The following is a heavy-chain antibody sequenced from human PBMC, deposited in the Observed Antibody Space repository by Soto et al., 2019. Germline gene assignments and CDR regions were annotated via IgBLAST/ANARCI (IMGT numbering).Heavy chain of an antibody. J-gene: IGHJ6*02. Sequence: PGGSLRLSCAASGFTFSSYAMHWVRQAPGKGLEWVAVISYDGSNKYYADSVKGRFTVSRDNSKNTLFLQMNSLRGEDTAVYYCAKESYSSSSYYYGMDVWGQGTTVTVSS. CDR2: ISYDGSNK. CDR1: GFTFSSYA. D-gene: IGHD6-6*01. V-gene: IGHV3-30*04. CDR3: AKESYSSSSYYYGMDV.